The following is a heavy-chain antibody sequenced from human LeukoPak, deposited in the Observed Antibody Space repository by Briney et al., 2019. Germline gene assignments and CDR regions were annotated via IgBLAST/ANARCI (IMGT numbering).Heavy chain of an antibody. D-gene: IGHD2-2*03. Sequence: GESLKISCKGSGYSFPTYWIAWVRPMPGKGLEWKGIIYPDESNIRYSPSFQGQVTISADKSISTAYLQWSSLKASDTAMYYCARPPSRGYSSSFEYWGQGTLVTVSS. CDR1: GYSFPTYW. V-gene: IGHV5-51*01. CDR2: IYPDESNI. CDR3: ARPPSRGYSSSFEY. J-gene: IGHJ4*02.